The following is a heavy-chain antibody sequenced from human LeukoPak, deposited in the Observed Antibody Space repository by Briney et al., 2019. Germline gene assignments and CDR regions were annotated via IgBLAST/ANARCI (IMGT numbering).Heavy chain of an antibody. D-gene: IGHD2-15*01. J-gene: IGHJ6*03. Sequence: PGGSLRLSCAASGFTFSSYGMHWVRQAPGKGLEWVAVISYDGSNKYYADSVKGRFTISRDNSKNTLYLQMNSLRAEDTAVYYCAKALRELGYCSGGSCYGHYYFYYMDVWGKGTTVTVSS. CDR3: AKALRELGYCSGGSCYGHYYFYYMDV. V-gene: IGHV3-30*18. CDR1: GFTFSSYG. CDR2: ISYDGSNK.